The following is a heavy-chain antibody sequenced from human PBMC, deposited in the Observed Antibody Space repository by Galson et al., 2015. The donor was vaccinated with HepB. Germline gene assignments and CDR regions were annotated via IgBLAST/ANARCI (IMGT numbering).Heavy chain of an antibody. CDR2: ISHHGRDT. Sequence: SLRLSCAASGFSFPTYGLHWVRQAPGKGLEWVTLISHHGRDTYYADSVKGRFTISRDNSKNTVYLQMNSLRPDDSAVYFCAREGPTSRLDYWGQGALVTVSS. J-gene: IGHJ4*02. CDR1: GFSFPTYG. D-gene: IGHD6-6*01. CDR3: AREGPTSRLDY. V-gene: IGHV3-30*04.